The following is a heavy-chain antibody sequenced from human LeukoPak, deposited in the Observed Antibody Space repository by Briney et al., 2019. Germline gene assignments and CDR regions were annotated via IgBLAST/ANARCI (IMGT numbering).Heavy chain of an antibody. J-gene: IGHJ5*02. CDR2: IYWNDGK. CDR3: ARLGFGCSSTTCYGWFDP. Sequence: SGPTLVNPTQTLTLTCTFSGFSLSTSGVGVGWIRQPPGKALEWLALIYWNDGKRYSPSLKSRLTITKDTSKNQVVLTMTNMDPVDTATYYCARLGFGCSSTTCYGWFDPWGQGTLVSVSS. V-gene: IGHV2-5*01. CDR1: GFSLSTSGVG. D-gene: IGHD2-2*01.